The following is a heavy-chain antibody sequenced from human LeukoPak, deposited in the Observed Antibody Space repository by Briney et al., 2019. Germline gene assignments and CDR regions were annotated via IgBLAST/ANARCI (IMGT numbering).Heavy chain of an antibody. V-gene: IGHV3-30*02. CDR2: IRYDGSNK. CDR3: AKDFSVYYYDSRVLDY. D-gene: IGHD3-22*01. CDR1: GFTFSDYN. Sequence: GGSLRLSCAASGFTFSDYNMRWIRQAPGKGLEWVAFIRYDGSNKYYADSVKGRFTISRDNSKNTLYLQMNRLRAEDTAVYYCAKDFSVYYYDSRVLDYWGQGTLVTVSS. J-gene: IGHJ4*02.